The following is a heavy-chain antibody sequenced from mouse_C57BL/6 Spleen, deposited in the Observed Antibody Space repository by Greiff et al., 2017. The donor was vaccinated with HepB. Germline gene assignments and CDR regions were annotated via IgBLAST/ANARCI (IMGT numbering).Heavy chain of an antibody. CDR1: GYAFSSYW. V-gene: IGHV1-80*01. CDR3: ARSRYFDYFDY. CDR2: IYPGDGDT. Sequence: VQLQQSGAELVKPGASVKISCKASGYAFSSYWMNWVKQRPGKGLEWIGQIYPGDGDTNYNGTFKGKATLTADNSSSTAYMQLSSLTSEDSAVYFCARSRYFDYFDYWGQGTTLTVSA. D-gene: IGHD1-1*01. J-gene: IGHJ2*01.